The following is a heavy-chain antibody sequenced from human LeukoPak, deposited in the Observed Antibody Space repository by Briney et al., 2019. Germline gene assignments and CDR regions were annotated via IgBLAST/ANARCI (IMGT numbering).Heavy chain of an antibody. CDR2: ISGSGGST. CDR3: AKGRSGYYLVFDY. Sequence: TGGSLRLSCAASGFTFSSYAMSWVRQAPGKGLEWVSAISGSGGSTYYADSVKGRFTISRDNSKNTLYVQMNSLRAEDTAVYYCAKGRSGYYLVFDYWGQGTLVTVSS. J-gene: IGHJ4*02. D-gene: IGHD3-22*01. V-gene: IGHV3-23*01. CDR1: GFTFSSYA.